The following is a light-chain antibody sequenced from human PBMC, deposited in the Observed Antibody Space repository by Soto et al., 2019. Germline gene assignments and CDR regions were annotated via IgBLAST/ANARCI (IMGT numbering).Light chain of an antibody. J-gene: IGLJ1*01. CDR2: EVN. Sequence: QSALTQPASLSGSPGQSITISCTGTSSDIGAYDYVSWFQQHPGKAPKLTISEVNNRPSGVSNRFSGSKSGNTAYLTISGLQVEDEAESFCFSFTTTSTHVFGTGTKVTVL. V-gene: IGLV2-14*01. CDR3: FSFTTTSTHV. CDR1: SSDIGAYDY.